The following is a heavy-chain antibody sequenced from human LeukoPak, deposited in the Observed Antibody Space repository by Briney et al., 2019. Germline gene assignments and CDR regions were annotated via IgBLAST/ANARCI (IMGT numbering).Heavy chain of an antibody. CDR2: IYYSGST. CDR3: AREERYSGYDLDY. D-gene: IGHD5-12*01. J-gene: IGHJ4*02. CDR1: GGSISSYY. V-gene: IGHV4-59*12. Sequence: SETLSLTCTVSGGSISSYYWSWIRQPPGKGLEWIGYIYYSGSTNYNPSLKSRVTISVDTSKNQFSLKLTSVTAADTAVYYCAREERYSGYDLDYWGQGTLVTVSS.